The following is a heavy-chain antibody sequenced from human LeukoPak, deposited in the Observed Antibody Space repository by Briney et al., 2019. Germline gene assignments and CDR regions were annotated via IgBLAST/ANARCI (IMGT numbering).Heavy chain of an antibody. J-gene: IGHJ4*02. CDR3: ARVVAARVGYYFDY. Sequence: GGSLRLSCAASGFTFSSYSMNWVRQAPGKGLEWVSSISSSSSYIYYADSVKGRFTISRDNAKNSLYLQMSSLRAEDTAVYYCARVVAARVGYYFDYWGQGTLVTVSS. CDR2: ISSSSSYI. CDR1: GFTFSSYS. V-gene: IGHV3-21*01. D-gene: IGHD6-6*01.